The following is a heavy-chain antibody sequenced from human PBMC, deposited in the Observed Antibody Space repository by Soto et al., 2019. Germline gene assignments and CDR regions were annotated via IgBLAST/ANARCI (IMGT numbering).Heavy chain of an antibody. CDR2: ISAFSGNT. V-gene: IGHV1-18*01. D-gene: IGHD6-6*01. CDR3: ARVREAGGSSSDY. CDR1: GYTFSRYG. J-gene: IGHJ4*02. Sequence: GSPVKVSFKASGYTFSRYGITWVRQAPGQGLEWMGWISAFSGNTNYARNLQGRVTMTADTSTDTAYMELRSLRSDDTAVYYCARVREAGGSSSDYWGQGTLVTVSS.